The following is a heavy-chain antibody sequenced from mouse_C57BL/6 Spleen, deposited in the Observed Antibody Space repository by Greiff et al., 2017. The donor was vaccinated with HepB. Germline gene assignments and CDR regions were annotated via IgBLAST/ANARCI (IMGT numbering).Heavy chain of an antibody. Sequence: QVQLQQPGAELVKPGASVKLSCKASGYTFTSYWMQWVKQRPGQGLEWIGEIDPSDSYTNYNQKFKGKATLTVDTSSSTAYMQRSSLTSEDSAVYYCAKGDDGYYVDYWGQGTTLTVSS. D-gene: IGHD2-3*01. V-gene: IGHV1-50*01. J-gene: IGHJ2*01. CDR3: AKGDDGYYVDY. CDR2: IDPSDSYT. CDR1: GYTFTSYW.